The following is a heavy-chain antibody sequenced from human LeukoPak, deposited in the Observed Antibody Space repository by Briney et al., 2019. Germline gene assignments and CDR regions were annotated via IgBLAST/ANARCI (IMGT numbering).Heavy chain of an antibody. CDR3: ARSLERYYAGSGSYYMNNWFDP. D-gene: IGHD3-10*01. V-gene: IGHV3-33*01. Sequence: PGRSQGLSCAASGFTFSNYGMHWVRQAPGQGLEWVAVIWYDGSKKYYVDSVKGRFTISRDNSKITLYLEMNSLRAEDTAVYYCARSLERYYAGSGSYYMNNWFDPWGQGTVFTVSS. CDR1: GFTFSNYG. J-gene: IGHJ5*02. CDR2: IWYDGSKK.